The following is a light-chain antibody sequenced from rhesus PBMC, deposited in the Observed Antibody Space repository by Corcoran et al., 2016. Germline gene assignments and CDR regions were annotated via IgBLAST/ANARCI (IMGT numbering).Light chain of an antibody. CDR2: FVS. Sequence: DIQMTQSPSSLSASVGDRVTITCRATQTVNNYLVWYQQKPGKAPRPLIYFVSRLEKGVPTRFSGSGSGTDYFLTIRSLQPEVLGTYCCQQSDNFPLTFGGGTKV. CDR1: QTVNNY. V-gene: IGKV1-66*01. J-gene: IGKJ4*01. CDR3: QQSDNFPLT.